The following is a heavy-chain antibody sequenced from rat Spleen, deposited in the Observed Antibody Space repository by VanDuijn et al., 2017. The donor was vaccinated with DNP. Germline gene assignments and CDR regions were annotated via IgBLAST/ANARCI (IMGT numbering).Heavy chain of an antibody. D-gene: IGHD1-11*01. Sequence: EVQLVESGGGLVQPGRSLKVSCAASGFTFSDYNMAWVRQAPKKGLEWVTTISTSGRKTFYPDSVKGRFTISRDDAESSLYLQMNSLKSEDTATYYCARLGRLRPYWYFDFWGPGTMVTVSS. CDR1: GFTFSDYN. CDR2: ISTSGRKT. V-gene: IGHV5-7*01. CDR3: ARLGRLRPYWYFDF. J-gene: IGHJ1*01.